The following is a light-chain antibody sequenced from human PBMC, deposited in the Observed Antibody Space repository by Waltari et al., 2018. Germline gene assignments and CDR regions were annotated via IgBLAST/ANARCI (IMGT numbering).Light chain of an antibody. CDR2: GAS. J-gene: IGKJ2*01. CDR1: QSLGKNY. CDR3: QQYASSVLYT. Sequence: IVLPQSPGPLSLSPGDRASLSCNASQSLGKNYLAWYQHKPGQAPRLLIYGASSRAAGIPDRFSCSGSGTDFTLTISRLEPEDFAVYYCQQYASSVLYTFGQGTKLEIK. V-gene: IGKV3-20*01.